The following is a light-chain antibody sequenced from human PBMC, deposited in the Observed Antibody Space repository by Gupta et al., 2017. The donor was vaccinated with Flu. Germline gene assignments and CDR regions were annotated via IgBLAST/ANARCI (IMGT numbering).Light chain of an antibody. CDR2: DVT. V-gene: IGLV2-11*01. Sequence: QSALTPPRSVPGSPGQSVTISCTGTSSDVGGYNYVSWYQQLPGKAPKLLIYDVTKRRSGVPDRFSGSKSGNTASLAISGLQAEDEADYYCCSYAGSYTYVFGTATKVTVL. J-gene: IGLJ1*01. CDR1: SSDVGGYNY. CDR3: CSYAGSYTYV.